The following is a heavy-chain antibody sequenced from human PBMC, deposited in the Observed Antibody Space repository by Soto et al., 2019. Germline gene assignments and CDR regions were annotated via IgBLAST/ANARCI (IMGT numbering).Heavy chain of an antibody. D-gene: IGHD1-26*01. Sequence: QVQLVESGGGVVQPGRSLRLSCAASGFTFSTYTMHWVRQAPGKGLEWVAFMSYSGSNEYYADSVKGRVTISRDNSKNTLYLQMNSLRAEDTAVYYCARDREGRYSGGYYFDYWGQGSLVTVSS. CDR3: ARDREGRYSGGYYFDY. V-gene: IGHV3-30-3*01. CDR2: MSYSGSNE. J-gene: IGHJ4*02. CDR1: GFTFSTYT.